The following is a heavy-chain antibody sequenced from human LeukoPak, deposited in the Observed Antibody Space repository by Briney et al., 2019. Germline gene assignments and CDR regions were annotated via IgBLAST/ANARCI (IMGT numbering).Heavy chain of an antibody. Sequence: SETLSLTCAVYGGSFSGYYWSWIRQPPGKGLEWIGEINHSGSTNYNPSLKSRVAISVDTSKNQFSLKLSSVTAADTAVYYCARAVIYVVPAAILAGPFYYFDYWGQGTLVTVSS. CDR1: GGSFSGYY. J-gene: IGHJ4*02. CDR3: ARAVIYVVPAAILAGPFYYFDY. CDR2: INHSGST. D-gene: IGHD2-2*02. V-gene: IGHV4-34*01.